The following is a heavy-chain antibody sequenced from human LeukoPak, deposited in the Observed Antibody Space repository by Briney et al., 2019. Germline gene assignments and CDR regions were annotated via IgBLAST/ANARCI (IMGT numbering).Heavy chain of an antibody. Sequence: GGSLRLSCAASGFTFTTYTLNWVRQAPGKGLEWVSSISSGSGYKYYADSVKGRFTISRDNAKNSLYLQMNSLRAEDTAVYYCARDRSQGADSSGYYPDALNTWGQGTMVTASS. V-gene: IGHV3-21*01. CDR2: ISSGSGYK. CDR3: ARDRSQGADSSGYYPDALNT. D-gene: IGHD3-22*01. CDR1: GFTFTTYT. J-gene: IGHJ3*02.